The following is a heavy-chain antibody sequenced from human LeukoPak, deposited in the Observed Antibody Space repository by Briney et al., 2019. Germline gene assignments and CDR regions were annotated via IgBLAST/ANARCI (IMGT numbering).Heavy chain of an antibody. CDR2: INANTGVA. CDR1: GFTITAYY. Sequence: ASVKVSCKASGFTITAYYIHWVRQAPGQGLEWMGCINANTGVATYAQKFQGRVTMTRDTSISAAYMELSSLRSDDTAMYYCAKEGAGDSKANDYWGHGTLVSVSS. V-gene: IGHV1-2*02. CDR3: AKEGAGDSKANDY. J-gene: IGHJ4*01. D-gene: IGHD3-10*01.